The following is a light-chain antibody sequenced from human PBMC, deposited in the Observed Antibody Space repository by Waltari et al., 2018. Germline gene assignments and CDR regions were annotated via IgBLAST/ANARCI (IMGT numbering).Light chain of an antibody. CDR3: QTGGHGTLV. CDR2: VNSDGSH. Sequence: QLVLTQSPSASASLGASVKLTCTLDSGHSSNIIAWLQQQPEKGPRYLMRVNSDGSHSKGDEIPDRFSGSSSGAERYLTISSLQSEDEADYYCQTGGHGTLVFGGGTKLTVL. V-gene: IGLV4-69*01. CDR1: SGHSSNI. J-gene: IGLJ3*02.